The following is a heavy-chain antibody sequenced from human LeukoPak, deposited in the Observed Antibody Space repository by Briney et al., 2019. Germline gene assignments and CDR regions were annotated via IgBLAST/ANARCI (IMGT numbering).Heavy chain of an antibody. J-gene: IGHJ3*02. CDR1: SGSISSYY. V-gene: IGHV4-59*01. CDR2: IYYSGST. CDR3: ARAPLTGDFRDAFDI. D-gene: IGHD7-27*01. Sequence: PSETLSLTCTVSSGSISSYYWSWIRQPPGKGLEWIGYIYYSGSTNYNPSLKSRVTISVDTSKNQFSLKLSSVTAADTAVYYCARAPLTGDFRDAFDIWGQGTMVTVSS.